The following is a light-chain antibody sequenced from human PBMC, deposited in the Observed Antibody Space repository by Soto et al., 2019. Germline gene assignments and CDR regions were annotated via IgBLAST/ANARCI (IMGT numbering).Light chain of an antibody. CDR1: QSVSRR. V-gene: IGKV1-5*01. Sequence: DIQMTQSPSTLSASVGDRITITCRASQSVSRRLAWFQQKPGKAPKLLIYDASSLESGVPSRFSGRGSGTEFAPTISSLKPDDCATYYCHTYNSYSLHTFGQGTKVDIK. CDR2: DAS. J-gene: IGKJ2*01. CDR3: HTYNSYSLHT.